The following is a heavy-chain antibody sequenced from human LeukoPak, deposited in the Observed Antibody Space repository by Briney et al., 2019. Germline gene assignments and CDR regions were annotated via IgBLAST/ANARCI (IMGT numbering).Heavy chain of an antibody. Sequence: GRSLRLSCAASGFTFSSYAMHWVRQAPGKGLEWVAVISYDGSNKYYADSVKGRFTISRDNSKNTLYLQMNSLTAEDTAVHYCARSQQYQLLNGFDYWGQGTLVTVSS. CDR3: ARSQQYQLLNGFDY. CDR2: ISYDGSNK. CDR1: GFTFSSYA. D-gene: IGHD2-2*01. V-gene: IGHV3-30*04. J-gene: IGHJ4*02.